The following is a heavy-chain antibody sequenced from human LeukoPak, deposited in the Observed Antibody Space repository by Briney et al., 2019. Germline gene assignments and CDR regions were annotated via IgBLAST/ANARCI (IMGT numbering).Heavy chain of an antibody. J-gene: IGHJ4*02. CDR2: IWYDGSYK. D-gene: IGHD3-22*01. CDR3: ARDPYDSSAYYGGFFDY. V-gene: IGHV3-33*01. Sequence: GRSLRLSCAPSGFTFSSYGMHWVRQAPGKGLEWVAVIWYDGSYKYYADSVKGRFTISRDNSKNTLYLQMNSLRAEDTAVYYCARDPYDSSAYYGGFFDYWGQGTLVTVSS. CDR1: GFTFSSYG.